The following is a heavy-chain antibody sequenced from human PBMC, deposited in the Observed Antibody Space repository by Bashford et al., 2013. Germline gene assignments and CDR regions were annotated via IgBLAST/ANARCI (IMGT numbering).Heavy chain of an antibody. Sequence: WVRQAPGQGLEWMGWISAYNGNTNYAQKLQGRVTMTTDTSTSTAYMELRSLRSDDTAVYYCALNYDGALEIWGQGTMVTVSS. CDR3: ALNYDGALEI. D-gene: IGHD3-22*01. J-gene: IGHJ3*02. V-gene: IGHV1-18*01. CDR2: ISAYNGNT.